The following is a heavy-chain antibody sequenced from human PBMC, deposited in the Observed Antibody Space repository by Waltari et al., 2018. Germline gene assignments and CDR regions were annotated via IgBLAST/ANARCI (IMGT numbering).Heavy chain of an antibody. D-gene: IGHD3-16*01. Sequence: QVQLVESGGGVVQPGRSLRLSCAASGFTFSSYGRNWVRKAPGKGLEWVAVISYDGSNKYYADSVKGRFTISRDNSKNTLYLQMNSLRAEDTAVYYCAKGHYDYVWGSSDYWGQGTLVTVSS. V-gene: IGHV3-30*18. CDR1: GFTFSSYG. J-gene: IGHJ4*02. CDR3: AKGHYDYVWGSSDY. CDR2: ISYDGSNK.